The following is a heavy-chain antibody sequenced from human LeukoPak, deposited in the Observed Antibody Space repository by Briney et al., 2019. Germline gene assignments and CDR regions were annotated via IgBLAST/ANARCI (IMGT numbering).Heavy chain of an antibody. V-gene: IGHV3-21*01. D-gene: IGHD2-15*01. J-gene: IGHJ4*02. Sequence: GGSLRLSCAASGFTFSSYAMSWVRQAPGKGLEWVSSISSSSSYIYYADSVKGRFTISRDNAKNSLYLQMNSLRAEDTAVYYCARDQSPLPATVDYWGRGTLVTVSS. CDR3: ARDQSPLPATVDY. CDR2: ISSSSSYI. CDR1: GFTFSSYA.